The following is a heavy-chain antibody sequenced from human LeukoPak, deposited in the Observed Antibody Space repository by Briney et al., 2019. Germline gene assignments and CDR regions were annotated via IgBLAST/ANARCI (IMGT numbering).Heavy chain of an antibody. D-gene: IGHD5-12*01. CDR1: GYSFTSYW. J-gene: IGHJ4*02. Sequence: GESLRIFCKGSGYSFTSYWISWVRQIPGKGLEWMGRIDPSDSYNNYSPSFQGHVTISADKSISTAYLQWSSLKASDTAMYYCARGYSGYDSSDMDYWGQGTLVTVSS. CDR3: ARGYSGYDSSDMDY. CDR2: IDPSDSYN. V-gene: IGHV5-10-1*01.